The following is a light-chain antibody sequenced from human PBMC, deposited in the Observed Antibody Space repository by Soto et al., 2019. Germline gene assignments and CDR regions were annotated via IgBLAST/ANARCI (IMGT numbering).Light chain of an antibody. Sequence: QSALTQPASVSGSPGRSITISCTGSNRDIGVYDYVSWYQQYPGKAPNLLIYEVTHRPSGVSDRFSASKSGNTASLTISGLQAEDEADYYCSSFTDSATLVFGAGTKVTVL. V-gene: IGLV2-14*03. J-gene: IGLJ2*01. CDR1: NRDIGVYDY. CDR2: EVT. CDR3: SSFTDSATLV.